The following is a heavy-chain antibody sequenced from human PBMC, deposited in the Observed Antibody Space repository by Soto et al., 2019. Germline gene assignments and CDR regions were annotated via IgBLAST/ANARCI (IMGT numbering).Heavy chain of an antibody. D-gene: IGHD6-13*01. Sequence: GASVKVSCKVSGYTLTELSMHWVRQAPGKGLEWMGGFDPEDGETIYAQKFQGRVTMTEDTSTDTAYMELSSLRSEDTAVYYCATVVAAAGTTHYYLDYWGQGTLVTVSS. V-gene: IGHV1-24*01. CDR1: GYTLTELS. J-gene: IGHJ4*02. CDR3: ATVVAAAGTTHYYLDY. CDR2: FDPEDGET.